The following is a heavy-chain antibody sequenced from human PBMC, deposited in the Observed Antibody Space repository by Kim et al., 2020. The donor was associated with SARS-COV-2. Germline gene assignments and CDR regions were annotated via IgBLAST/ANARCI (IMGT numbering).Heavy chain of an antibody. CDR3: AKPFPDTAAMADYRRGAFDI. J-gene: IGHJ3*02. D-gene: IGHD4-4*01. V-gene: IGHV3-23*01. CDR2: ITITADNT. Sequence: GGSLRLSCAASGFTFSHYAMNWVRQAPGKGLEWVSAITITADNTYYADSVKGRFTISRDNSKNTLYLQMSSLRAEDTAVYYCAKPFPDTAAMADYRRGAFDIWGQGTMVTVSS. CDR1: GFTFSHYA.